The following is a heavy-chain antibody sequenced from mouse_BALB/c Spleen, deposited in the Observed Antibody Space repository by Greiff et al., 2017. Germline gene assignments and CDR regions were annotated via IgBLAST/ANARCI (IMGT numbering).Heavy chain of an antibody. D-gene: IGHD1-1*01. V-gene: IGHV5-6-5*01. CDR2: ISSGGST. CDR1: GFTFSSYA. Sequence: EVQRVESGGGLVKPGGSLKLSCAASGFTFSSYAMSWVRQTPEKRLEWVASISSGGSTYYPDSVKGRFTISRDNARNILYLQMSSLRSEDTAMYYCARVGITTLDYWGQGTTLTVSS. CDR3: ARVGITTLDY. J-gene: IGHJ2*01.